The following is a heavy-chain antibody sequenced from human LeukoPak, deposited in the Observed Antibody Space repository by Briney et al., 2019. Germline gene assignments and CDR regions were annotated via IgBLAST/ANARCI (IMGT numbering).Heavy chain of an antibody. Sequence: GGSLRLSCAASGFTVSRNYMNWVRQAPGKGLEWVSVIYSSGSAYYADSVKARFSISRDDSRNTVDLQMNSLTAEDTAIYFCARGAPTMILYYFDYWGQGTLVTVSS. J-gene: IGHJ4*02. D-gene: IGHD1-26*01. CDR1: GFTVSRNY. V-gene: IGHV3-66*01. CDR2: IYSSGSA. CDR3: ARGAPTMILYYFDY.